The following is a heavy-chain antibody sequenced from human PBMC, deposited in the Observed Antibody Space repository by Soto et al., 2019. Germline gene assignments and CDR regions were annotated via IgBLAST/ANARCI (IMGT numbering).Heavy chain of an antibody. CDR3: AKEYVEQLVDFSYYYYYGMDV. CDR1: GFTFSSYA. CDR2: ISGSGGST. J-gene: IGHJ6*02. Sequence: GGSLRLSCAASGFTFSSYAMSWVRQAPGKGLEWVSAISGSGGSTYYADSVKGRFTISRDNSKNTLYLQMNSLRAEDTAVYYCAKEYVEQLVDFSYYYYYGMDVWGQGTTVTVSS. D-gene: IGHD6-6*01. V-gene: IGHV3-23*01.